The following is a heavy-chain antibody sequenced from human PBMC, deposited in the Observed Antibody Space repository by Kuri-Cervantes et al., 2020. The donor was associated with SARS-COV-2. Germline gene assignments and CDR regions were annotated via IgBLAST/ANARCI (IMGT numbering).Heavy chain of an antibody. CDR1: GYRFSNYW. CDR2: MDLSDSYT. Sequence: GGSLRLSCKGSGYRFSNYWINWVRQMPGKGLEWMGRMDLSDSYTNYSPSFQGHVTISVDKSISTAYLQWSSLKASDTAIYYCAGTYSSSSPVYWGQGTPVTVSS. CDR3: AGTYSSSSPVY. D-gene: IGHD6-6*01. V-gene: IGHV5-10-1*01. J-gene: IGHJ4*02.